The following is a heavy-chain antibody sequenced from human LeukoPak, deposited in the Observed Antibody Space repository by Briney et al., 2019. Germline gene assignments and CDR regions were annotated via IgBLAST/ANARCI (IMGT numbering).Heavy chain of an antibody. CDR2: INPNSGGT. CDR3: ARDRPPYSSGWRTFGY. J-gene: IGHJ4*02. Sequence: GASVKVSCKASGYTFTGYYMHWVRQVPGQGLEWMGWINPNSGGTNYAQKFQGRVTMTRDTSISTAYMELSRPRSDDTAVYYCARDRPPYSSGWRTFGYWGQGTLVTVSS. D-gene: IGHD6-19*01. V-gene: IGHV1-2*02. CDR1: GYTFTGYY.